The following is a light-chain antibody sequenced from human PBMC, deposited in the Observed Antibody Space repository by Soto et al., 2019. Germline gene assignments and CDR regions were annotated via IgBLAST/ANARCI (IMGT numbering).Light chain of an antibody. CDR2: DVS. Sequence: SAPSHPASVSGSPGPSYTISCTGTSSDVGGYNYVSWYQQHPGKAPKLMIYDVSNRPSGVSNRFSGSKSGNTASLTISGLQAEDEADYYCSSYTSSSTLVFGTGTKVTVL. CDR3: SSYTSSSTLV. V-gene: IGLV2-14*01. CDR1: SSDVGGYNY. J-gene: IGLJ1*01.